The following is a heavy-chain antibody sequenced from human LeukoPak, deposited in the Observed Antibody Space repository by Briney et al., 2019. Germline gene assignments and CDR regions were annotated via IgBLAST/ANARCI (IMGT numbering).Heavy chain of an antibody. J-gene: IGHJ4*02. CDR3: ARDGGGGLDY. D-gene: IGHD2-15*01. Sequence: PGGSLRLSCAASGFTFSSYEMNWVRQAPGKGLEWVSYISSSSNTMYYADSVKGRFTISRDNAKNSLYLQMNSLRAEDTAVYYCARDGGGGLDYWGQGTLVTVSS. V-gene: IGHV3-48*03. CDR1: GFTFSSYE. CDR2: ISSSSNTM.